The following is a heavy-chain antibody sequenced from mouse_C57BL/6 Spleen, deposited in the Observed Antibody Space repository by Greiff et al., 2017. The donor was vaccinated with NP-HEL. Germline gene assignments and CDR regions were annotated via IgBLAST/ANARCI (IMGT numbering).Heavy chain of an antibody. CDR2: IYPRDGST. CDR3: ARKGYYYGSTVDY. Sequence: QVQLQQSGPELVKPGASVKLSCKASGYTFTSYDINWVKPRPGPGLEWIGWIYPRDGSTKYNEKFKGPATLTVATSSSTAYMELHSLTSEDSAVYFCARKGYYYGSTVDYWGQGTTLTVSS. CDR1: GYTFTSYD. V-gene: IGHV1-85*01. D-gene: IGHD1-1*01. J-gene: IGHJ2*01.